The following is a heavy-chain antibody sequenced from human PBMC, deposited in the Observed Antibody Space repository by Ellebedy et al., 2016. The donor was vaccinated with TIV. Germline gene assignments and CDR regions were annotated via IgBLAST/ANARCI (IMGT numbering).Heavy chain of an antibody. CDR3: AKGYSSGFNYDRVGFQY. D-gene: IGHD3-22*01. CDR2: ISGDGVNT. V-gene: IGHV3-23*01. Sequence: GESLKISCAASGFTFGSFAMHWVRQAPGKGLEWLSVISGDGVNTYSADSVKGRFTITRDNFKNTLFLQVNRLRAEDTAVYYCAKGYSSGFNYDRVGFQYWGQGTLVTVSS. J-gene: IGHJ4*02. CDR1: GFTFGSFA.